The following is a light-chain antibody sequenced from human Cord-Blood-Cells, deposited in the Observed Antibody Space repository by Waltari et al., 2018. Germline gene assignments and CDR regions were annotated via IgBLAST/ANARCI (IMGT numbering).Light chain of an antibody. Sequence: QSALTQPASVSGSPGQSITISCTGTSSDVGSYNLVSWYQQNPGKAPKPMIYEGSKRPSGVSNRVSGSKSGNTASLTSSGLQAEDEADYYCCSYAGSSTYVFGTGTKVTVL. V-gene: IGLV2-23*01. J-gene: IGLJ1*01. CDR3: CSYAGSSTYV. CDR2: EGS. CDR1: SSDVGSYNL.